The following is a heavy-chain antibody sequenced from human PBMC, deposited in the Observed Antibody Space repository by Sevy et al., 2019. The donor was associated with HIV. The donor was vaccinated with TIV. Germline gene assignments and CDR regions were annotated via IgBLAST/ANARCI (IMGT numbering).Heavy chain of an antibody. J-gene: IGHJ4*02. Sequence: GGSLRLSCAASGFTFSHFGVHWVRQAPGKGLEWVAVISYDGTNKYYADSVKGRFTISRNNSKNTLYLQINSLRPEDTAVFYCAGDFRSSYYDFCHGHAPFDWGQGTLVTVSS. D-gene: IGHD3-3*01. CDR2: ISYDGTNK. CDR1: GFTFSHFG. V-gene: IGHV3-30*03. CDR3: AGDFRSSYYDFCHGHAPFD.